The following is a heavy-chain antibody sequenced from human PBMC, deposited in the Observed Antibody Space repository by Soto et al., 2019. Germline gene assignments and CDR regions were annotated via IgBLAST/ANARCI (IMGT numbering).Heavy chain of an antibody. J-gene: IGHJ4*02. Sequence: EVQLVESGGGLVQPGGSLRLSCAASGFTFSSYWMSWVRQAPGRGLEWMANIQYEGSEKYYVDSVKGRLTISRDNAKNSLYLQMNSLRAEDTAVYYCASSPHKDSRPDYWGQGTLVTVSS. D-gene: IGHD3-22*01. CDR1: GFTFSSYW. V-gene: IGHV3-7*03. CDR3: ASSPHKDSRPDY. CDR2: IQYEGSEK.